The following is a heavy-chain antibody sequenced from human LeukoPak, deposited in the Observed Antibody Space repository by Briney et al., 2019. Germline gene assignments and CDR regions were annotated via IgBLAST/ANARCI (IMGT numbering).Heavy chain of an antibody. CDR3: GGGGGDRNPFDY. J-gene: IGHJ4*02. Sequence: GGSLRLSCAASGFTVSDNYMTWVRQAPGKGLDWVSVIYIGGNTYYADSVKGRFIISRDNSKNTLYLQMNSQRVEDTAVYYCGGGGGDRNPFDYWGQGTLVTVSS. CDR2: IYIGGNT. D-gene: IGHD4-17*01. V-gene: IGHV3-66*01. CDR1: GFTVSDNY.